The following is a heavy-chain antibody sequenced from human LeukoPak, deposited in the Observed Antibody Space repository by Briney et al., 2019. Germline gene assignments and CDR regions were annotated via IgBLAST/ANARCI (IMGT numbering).Heavy chain of an antibody. D-gene: IGHD4-17*01. CDR2: ISYDGSNK. CDR3: AREAGEDDYGDYGSN. V-gene: IGHV3-30-3*01. CDR1: GFTFSSYA. J-gene: IGHJ4*02. Sequence: GGSLRLSCAASGFTFSSYAMHWVRQAPGKGLEWVAVISYDGSNKYYADSVKGRFTISRDNSKNTLYQQMNSLRAEDTAVYYCAREAGEDDYGDYGSNWGQGTLVTVSS.